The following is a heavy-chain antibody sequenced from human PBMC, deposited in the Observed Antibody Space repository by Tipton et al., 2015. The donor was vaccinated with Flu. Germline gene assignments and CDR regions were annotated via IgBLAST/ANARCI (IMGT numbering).Heavy chain of an antibody. J-gene: IGHJ6*02. Sequence: TLSLTCTVSGGSISSYYWSWIRQPPGKGLEWIGYIYYSGSTNYNPSLKSRVTISVDTSKNQFSLKLSSVTAADTAVYYRARQVTYYYGSGSYYSYYYGMDVWGQGTTVTVSS. D-gene: IGHD3-10*01. CDR2: IYYSGST. CDR1: GGSISSYY. CDR3: ARQVTYYYGSGSYYSYYYGMDV. V-gene: IGHV4-59*08.